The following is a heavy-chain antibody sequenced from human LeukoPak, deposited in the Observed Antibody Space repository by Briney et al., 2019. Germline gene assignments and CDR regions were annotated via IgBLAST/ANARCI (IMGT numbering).Heavy chain of an antibody. CDR1: GFTVSSNY. CDR2: IYSGGST. V-gene: IGHV3-53*01. CDR3: ASIRFLEWFFDY. Sequence: PGGSLRLSCAASGFTVSSNYMSWARQAPGKGLEWVSVIYSGGSTYYADSVKGRFTISRDNSKNTLYLQMNSLRAEDTAVYYCASIRFLEWFFDYWGQGTLVTVSS. J-gene: IGHJ4*02. D-gene: IGHD3-3*01.